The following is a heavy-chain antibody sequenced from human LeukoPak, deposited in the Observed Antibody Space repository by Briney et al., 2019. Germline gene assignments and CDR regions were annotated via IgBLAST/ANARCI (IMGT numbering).Heavy chain of an antibody. CDR3: AKATALTTVTKPLDY. CDR2: ISGSGDST. J-gene: IGHJ4*02. Sequence: PGGSLRLSCAASGFTFSNYAMTWVRQAPGKGLEWVSTISGSGDSTYYADSVKGRFTISRDNSKNTLYLQMNSLRAEDTAVYYCAKATALTTVTKPLDYWGQGTLVTVSS. V-gene: IGHV3-23*01. CDR1: GFTFSNYA. D-gene: IGHD4-17*01.